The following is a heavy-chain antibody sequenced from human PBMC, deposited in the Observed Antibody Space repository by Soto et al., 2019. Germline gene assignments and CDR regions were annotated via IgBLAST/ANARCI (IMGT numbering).Heavy chain of an antibody. J-gene: IGHJ4*02. CDR1: GFTFSSYS. V-gene: IGHV3-48*01. D-gene: IGHD6-13*01. Sequence: GGYLRLSCAASGFTFSSYSMNWVRQAPGKGLEWVSYISSSSSTIYYADSVKGRFTISRDNAKNSLYLQMNSLRAEDTAVYYCLRAAGDYWGQGTQVTVSS. CDR3: LRAAGDY. CDR2: ISSSSSTI.